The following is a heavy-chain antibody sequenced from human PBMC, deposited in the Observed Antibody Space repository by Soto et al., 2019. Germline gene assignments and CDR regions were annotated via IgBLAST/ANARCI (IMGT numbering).Heavy chain of an antibody. J-gene: IGHJ6*02. CDR2: MSSSGATI. CDR1: GFTFRDHY. D-gene: IGHD6-13*01. CDR3: ARNPISAAGADHYGLDV. Sequence: GGSLRLSCAGSGFTFRDHYMSWVRQAPGQGLEWVSYMSSSGATIYYADSVSGRFTISRDNANNSLYLHMTSLRAEDTAVDYCARNPISAAGADHYGLDVWGQGTTVTVP. V-gene: IGHV3-11*01.